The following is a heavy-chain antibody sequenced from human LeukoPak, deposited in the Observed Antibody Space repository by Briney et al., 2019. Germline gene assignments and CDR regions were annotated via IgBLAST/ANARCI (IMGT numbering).Heavy chain of an antibody. Sequence: SETLSLTCTVSGGSISSGGYYWSWIRQHPGKGLEWIEYIYYSGSTYYNPSLKSRVTISVDTSKNQFSLKLSSVTAADTAVYYCARAPGIEKQLVNIDAFDIWGQGTMVTVSS. V-gene: IGHV4-31*03. J-gene: IGHJ3*02. CDR2: IYYSGST. CDR3: ARAPGIEKQLVNIDAFDI. CDR1: GGSISSGGYY. D-gene: IGHD6-13*01.